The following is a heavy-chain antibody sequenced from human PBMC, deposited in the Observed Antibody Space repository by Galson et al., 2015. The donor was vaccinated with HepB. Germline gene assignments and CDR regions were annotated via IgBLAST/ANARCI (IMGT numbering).Heavy chain of an antibody. Sequence: SLRLSCAASGFTFSSYAMHWVRQAPGKGLEWVAVISYDGSNKYYADSVKGRFTNSRDNSKNTLYLQMNSLRAEDTAVYYCARDQGFVDFYYGSGSHMDVWGQGTTVTVSS. D-gene: IGHD3-10*01. J-gene: IGHJ6*02. CDR1: GFTFSSYA. CDR3: ARDQGFVDFYYGSGSHMDV. CDR2: ISYDGSNK. V-gene: IGHV3-30*04.